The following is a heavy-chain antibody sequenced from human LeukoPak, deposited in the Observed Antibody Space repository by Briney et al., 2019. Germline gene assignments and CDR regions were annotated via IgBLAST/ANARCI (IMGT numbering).Heavy chain of an antibody. J-gene: IGHJ4*02. CDR3: VPLNWNPPGDFDR. CDR1: GFTFSSYA. CDR2: IKEDGSDK. Sequence: GRSLRLSCAASGFTFSSYAMHWVRQAPGKGLEWVANIKEDGSDKYYVDSVKGRFTISKDNAKNSLYLQMNSLRVEDTAVYYCVPLNWNPPGDFDRWGQGTLVTVSS. V-gene: IGHV3-7*01. D-gene: IGHD1-20*01.